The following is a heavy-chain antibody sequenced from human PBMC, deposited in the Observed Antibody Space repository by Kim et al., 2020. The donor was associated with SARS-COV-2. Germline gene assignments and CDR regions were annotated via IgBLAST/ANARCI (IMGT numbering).Heavy chain of an antibody. V-gene: IGHV3-21*01. Sequence: GGSLRLSCAASGFTFSSYSMNWVRQAPGKGLEWVSSISSSSSYIYYADSVKGRFTISRDNAKNSLYLQMNSLRAEDTAVYYCARDQVPYYYDSSGQNSWGQGTLVTVSS. J-gene: IGHJ4*02. CDR1: GFTFSSYS. CDR2: ISSSSSYI. D-gene: IGHD3-22*01. CDR3: ARDQVPYYYDSSGQNS.